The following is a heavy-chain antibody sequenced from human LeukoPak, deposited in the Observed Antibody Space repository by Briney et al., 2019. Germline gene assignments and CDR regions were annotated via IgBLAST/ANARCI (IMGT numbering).Heavy chain of an antibody. CDR3: AGDYYDSSGYGYYFDY. D-gene: IGHD3-22*01. CDR1: GDSVSSNSAA. Sequence: SQTLSLTCAISGDSVSSNSAAWNWIRQSPSRGLEWLGRTYYRSKWYNDYAVSVKSRITINPDTSKNQFSLQLNSVTPEDTAVYYCAGDYYDSSGYGYYFDYWGQGTLVTVSS. J-gene: IGHJ4*02. V-gene: IGHV6-1*01. CDR2: TYYRSKWYN.